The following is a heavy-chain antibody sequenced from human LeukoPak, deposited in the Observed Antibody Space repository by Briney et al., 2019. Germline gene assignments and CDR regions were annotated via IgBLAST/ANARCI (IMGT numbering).Heavy chain of an antibody. CDR2: IYPGDSDT. V-gene: IGHV5-51*01. CDR3: ARLSGDSSGYYYSQVFDH. J-gene: IGHJ4*02. CDR1: GYSFNTYW. Sequence: GESLKISCKGAGYSFNTYWIGWVRQLPGKGLEWMGIIYPGDSDTRYSPSFQGQVTISADKSISTAYLQWSSLKASDTAMYYCARLSGDSSGYYYSQVFDHWGQGTLVTVSS. D-gene: IGHD3-22*01.